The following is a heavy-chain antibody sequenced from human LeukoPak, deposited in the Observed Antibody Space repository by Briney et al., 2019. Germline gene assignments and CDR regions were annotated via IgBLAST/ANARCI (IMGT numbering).Heavy chain of an antibody. CDR1: GFTFSSYG. J-gene: IGHJ3*02. D-gene: IGHD1-26*01. Sequence: GGSLRLSCAASGFTFSSYGMHWVRQAPGKGLERVAVIWYDGSNKYYADSVKGRFTISRDNSKNTLYLQMNSLRAEDTAVYYCARDLIRGIVATTGPAGAFDIWGQGTMVTVSS. CDR3: ARDLIRGIVATTGPAGAFDI. CDR2: IWYDGSNK. V-gene: IGHV3-33*01.